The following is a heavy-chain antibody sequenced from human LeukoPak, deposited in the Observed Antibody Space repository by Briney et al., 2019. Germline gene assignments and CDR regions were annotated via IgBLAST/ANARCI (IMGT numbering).Heavy chain of an antibody. Sequence: PGGSLRLSCAASGFTFSSYAMSWVRQAPGKGLEGVSNVSGSGGSTYYADSVKGRFTISRDNSKNTLYLQMNSLRAEDTAVYYCAKSAAAAGRTYFDSWGQGTLVTVSS. CDR3: AKSAAAAGRTYFDS. J-gene: IGHJ4*02. V-gene: IGHV3-23*01. D-gene: IGHD6-13*01. CDR1: GFTFSSYA. CDR2: VSGSGGST.